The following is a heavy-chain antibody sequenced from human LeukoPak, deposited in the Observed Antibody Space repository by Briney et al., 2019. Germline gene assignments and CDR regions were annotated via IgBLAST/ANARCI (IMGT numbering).Heavy chain of an antibody. CDR3: AKGGSSWSRFDY. J-gene: IGHJ4*02. D-gene: IGHD6-13*01. V-gene: IGHV3-23*01. CDR1: GFTFTSYA. Sequence: GGSLRLSCAASGFTFTSYAMGWVRQAPGKGLEWVSTISSSGESTYYAYSVKGRFTISRDNSKNKLYLQMSSLRAEDTAVYYCAKGGSSWSRFDYWGQGTLVTVSS. CDR2: ISSSGEST.